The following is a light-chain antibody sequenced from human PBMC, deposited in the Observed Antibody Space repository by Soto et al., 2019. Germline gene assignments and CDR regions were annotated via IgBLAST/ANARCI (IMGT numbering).Light chain of an antibody. CDR3: QEYIQWPPGM. CDR2: DTS. J-gene: IGKJ1*01. V-gene: IGKV3-15*01. Sequence: DILVTQSPATLSASPGERVTLSCRASQFVSSRLAWYQQRSCQVPRLLIYDTSTRAPGISARFSGSGSGTEFTLTISSLQSEDFAVYYCQEYIQWPPGMFGPGTTVDIK. CDR1: QFVSSR.